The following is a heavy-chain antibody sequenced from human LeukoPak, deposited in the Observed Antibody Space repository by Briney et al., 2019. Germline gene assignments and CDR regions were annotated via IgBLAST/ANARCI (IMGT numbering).Heavy chain of an antibody. D-gene: IGHD2-2*02. CDR3: ARDGMGYCSSTSCYNYFDY. CDR1: GGSISGYY. J-gene: IGHJ4*02. V-gene: IGHV4-59*12. Sequence: PSETLSLTCTVSGGSISGYYWSWIRQPPGKGLEWIGYIYYSGSTNYNPSLKSRVTISVDTSKNQFSLKLSSVTAADTAVYYCARDGMGYCSSTSCYNYFDYWGQGTLVTVSS. CDR2: IYYSGST.